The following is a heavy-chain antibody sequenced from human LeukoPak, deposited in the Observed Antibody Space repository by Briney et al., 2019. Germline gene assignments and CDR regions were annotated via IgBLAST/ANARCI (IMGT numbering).Heavy chain of an antibody. V-gene: IGHV1-18*01. J-gene: IGHJ4*02. CDR3: ARDIHVIAVAGGYFDY. D-gene: IGHD6-19*01. Sequence: ASVKVSCKASGYTFNTYGITWVRQAPGQGLEWMGWISGYNGKTKYAQKLQDRVTMTTDTSTTTAYMELRSLRSDDTAVYYCARDIHVIAVAGGYFDYWGQGTLVTVSS. CDR1: GYTFNTYG. CDR2: ISGYNGKT.